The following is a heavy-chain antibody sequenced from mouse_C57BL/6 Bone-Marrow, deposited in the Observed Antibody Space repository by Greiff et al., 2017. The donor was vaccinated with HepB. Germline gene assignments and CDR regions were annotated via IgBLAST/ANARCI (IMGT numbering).Heavy chain of an antibody. V-gene: IGHV1-82*01. Sequence: QVQLQQSGPELVKPGASVKISCKASGYAFSSSWMNWVKQRPGKGLEWIGRIYPGDGDTNYNGKFKGKATLTADKSSSTAYMQLSSLTSEDSAVYFCAVYYSNHCYAMDYWGQGTSVTVSS. D-gene: IGHD2-5*01. CDR2: IYPGDGDT. J-gene: IGHJ4*01. CDR3: AVYYSNHCYAMDY. CDR1: GYAFSSSW.